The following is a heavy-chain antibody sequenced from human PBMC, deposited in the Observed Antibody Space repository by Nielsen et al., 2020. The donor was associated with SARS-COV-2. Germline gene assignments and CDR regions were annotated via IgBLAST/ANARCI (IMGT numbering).Heavy chain of an antibody. CDR3: AIGVVVVAATPLLYYYYGMDV. CDR2: INPSGGST. V-gene: IGHV1-46*01. D-gene: IGHD2-15*01. J-gene: IGHJ6*02. Sequence: ASVKVSCKASGYTFTSYYMHWVRQAPGQGLEWMGIINPSGGSTSYAQKFQGRVTITADKSTSTAYMELSSLRSEDTAVYYCAIGVVVVAATPLLYYYYGMDVWGQGTTVTVSS. CDR1: GYTFTSYY.